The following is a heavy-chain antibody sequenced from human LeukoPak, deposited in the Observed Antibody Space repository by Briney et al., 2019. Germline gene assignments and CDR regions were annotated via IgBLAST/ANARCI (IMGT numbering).Heavy chain of an antibody. Sequence: SETLSLTCTVSGYSISSGYYWGWIRQPPGKGLEWIGSIYHSGSTYYNPSLKCRVTISVDTSKNQFSLKLSSVTAADTAVYYCARANYDILTGYRYFDYWGQGTLVTVSS. D-gene: IGHD3-9*01. CDR3: ARANYDILTGYRYFDY. V-gene: IGHV4-38-2*02. CDR2: IYHSGST. CDR1: GYSISSGYY. J-gene: IGHJ4*02.